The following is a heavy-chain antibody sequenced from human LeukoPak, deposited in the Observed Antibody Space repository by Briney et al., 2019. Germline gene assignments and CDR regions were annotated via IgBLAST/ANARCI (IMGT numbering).Heavy chain of an antibody. V-gene: IGHV4-61*01. Sequence: PSETLSLTCTVSGGSISSPNYYWSWIRQPPGKGLEWIGYIYYSGSTNYNPSLKSRVTISVDTSKNQFSLKLSSVTAADTAVYYCARAHYYGSGSYFWFDPWGQGTLVTVSS. CDR1: GGSISSPNYY. D-gene: IGHD3-10*01. J-gene: IGHJ5*02. CDR3: ARAHYYGSGSYFWFDP. CDR2: IYYSGST.